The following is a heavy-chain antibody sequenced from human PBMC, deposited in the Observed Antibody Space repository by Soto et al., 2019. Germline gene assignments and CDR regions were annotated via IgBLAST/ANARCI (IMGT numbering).Heavy chain of an antibody. J-gene: IGHJ4*02. V-gene: IGHV3-21*01. CDR3: AIADVRGYDWGYFDY. CDR2: ISSSSSYI. CDR1: GFTFSSYS. D-gene: IGHD5-12*01. Sequence: PGGALRLSCAASGFTFSSYSMNWVRQAPGKGLEWVSSISSSSSYIYYADSVKGRFTISRDNAKNSLYLQMNSLRAEDTAVYYCAIADVRGYDWGYFDYWGQGTLVTAPQ.